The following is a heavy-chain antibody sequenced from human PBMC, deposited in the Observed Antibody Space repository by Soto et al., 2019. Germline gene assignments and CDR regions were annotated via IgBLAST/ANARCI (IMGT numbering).Heavy chain of an antibody. V-gene: IGHV3-11*01. Sequence: QVQLVESGGGLVNPGGSLRLSCAASGFTFSDYYMSWIRQAPGKGLEWIAYITYGGAVTYYADSVKGRCTISRDNANNSLYLQMSSLRAEDAAVYYCARESSAKKPSNYVDRWGQVTLVTVSS. J-gene: IGHJ5*02. CDR2: ITYGGAVT. D-gene: IGHD1-26*01. CDR3: ARESSAKKPSNYVDR. CDR1: GFTFSDYY.